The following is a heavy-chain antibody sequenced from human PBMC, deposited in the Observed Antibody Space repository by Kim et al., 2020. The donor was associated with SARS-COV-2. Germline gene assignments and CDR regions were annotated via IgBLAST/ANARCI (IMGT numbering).Heavy chain of an antibody. CDR1: GFTFSSYA. CDR2: ISYDGSNK. CDR3: ARGERFEKIVLVVYAIPVFLDY. V-gene: IGHV3-30*04. D-gene: IGHD2-8*02. J-gene: IGHJ4*02. Sequence: GGSLRLSCAASGFTFSSYAMHWVRQAPGKGLEWVAVISYDGSNKYYVDSVKGRFTISRDNSKNTLYLQMNSLRAEDTAVYYCARGERFEKIVLVVYAIPVFLDYWGQGTLVTVSS.